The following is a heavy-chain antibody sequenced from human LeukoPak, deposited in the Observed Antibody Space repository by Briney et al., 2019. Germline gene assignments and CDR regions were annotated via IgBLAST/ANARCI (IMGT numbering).Heavy chain of an antibody. CDR1: GYSISSGGYS. J-gene: IGHJ4*02. CDR3: AREVTREQDNIAVFDY. Sequence: SETLSLTCTVSGYSISSGGYSWSWIRQPPGKGLEWIGYIYHSGSTYYNPSLKSRVTISVDRSKNQFSLKLSSVTAADTAVYYCAREVTREQDNIAVFDYWGQGTLVTVSS. CDR2: IYHSGST. D-gene: IGHD6-19*01. V-gene: IGHV4-30-2*01.